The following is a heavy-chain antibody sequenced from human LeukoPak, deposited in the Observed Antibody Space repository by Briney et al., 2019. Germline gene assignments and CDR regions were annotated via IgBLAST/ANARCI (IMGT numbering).Heavy chain of an antibody. Sequence: ASVKVSCKASGYTFTGYYMHWVRQAPGQGLEWMGWINPNSGGTNYAQKFQGRVTMTRDTSISTAYMELSRLRSDDTAVYYCARDGSGSYYYYYYYMDVWGKGTTVTVSS. CDR2: INPNSGGT. V-gene: IGHV1-2*02. J-gene: IGHJ6*03. CDR1: GYTFTGYY. D-gene: IGHD1-26*01. CDR3: ARDGSGSYYYYYYYMDV.